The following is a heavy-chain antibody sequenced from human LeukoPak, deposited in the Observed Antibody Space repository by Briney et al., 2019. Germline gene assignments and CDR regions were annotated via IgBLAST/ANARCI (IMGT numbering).Heavy chain of an antibody. V-gene: IGHV3-30*03. Sequence: GRSLRLSCAASGFTFSSYGMHWVRQAPGKGLEWVAVISYDGSNKYYADSVKGRFTISRDNSKNTLYLQMNSLRAEDTAVYYCARDYYDSSGYLPWFDPWGQGTLVTVSS. D-gene: IGHD3-22*01. CDR1: GFTFSSYG. CDR2: ISYDGSNK. J-gene: IGHJ5*02. CDR3: ARDYYDSSGYLPWFDP.